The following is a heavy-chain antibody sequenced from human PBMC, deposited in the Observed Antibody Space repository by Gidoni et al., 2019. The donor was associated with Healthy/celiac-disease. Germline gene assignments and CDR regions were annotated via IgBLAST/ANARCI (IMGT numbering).Heavy chain of an antibody. CDR1: GGSFSGYY. D-gene: IGHD3-10*01. J-gene: IGHJ4*02. CDR2: INHSGST. CDR3: ARGAGRMVRGVFGY. Sequence: QVQLQQWGAGLLKPSETLSLTCAVHGGSFSGYYWSWIRQPPGKGLEWIGEINHSGSTNYNPSLKSRVTISVDTSKNQFSLKLSSVTAADTAVYYCARGAGRMVRGVFGYWGQGTLVTVSS. V-gene: IGHV4-34*01.